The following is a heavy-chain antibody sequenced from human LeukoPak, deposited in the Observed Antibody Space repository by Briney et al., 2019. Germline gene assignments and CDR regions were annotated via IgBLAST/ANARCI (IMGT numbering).Heavy chain of an antibody. J-gene: IGHJ4*02. Sequence: GALRLSCAASGFTFSSYAMSWVRQAPGKGLEWVSAISGSGGSTYYADSVKGRFTISRDNSKNTLYLQMNSLRAEDTAVYYCAKDLKRYCSGGSCYYFDYWGQGTLVTVSS. D-gene: IGHD2-15*01. V-gene: IGHV3-23*01. CDR1: GFTFSSYA. CDR3: AKDLKRYCSGGSCYYFDY. CDR2: ISGSGGST.